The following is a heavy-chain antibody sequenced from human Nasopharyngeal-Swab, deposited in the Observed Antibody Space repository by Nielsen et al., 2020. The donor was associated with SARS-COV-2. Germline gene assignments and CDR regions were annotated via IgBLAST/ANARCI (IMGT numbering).Heavy chain of an antibody. CDR3: ARVKGYQLLSSAAPNWLDP. CDR1: GGSISSSSYY. J-gene: IGHJ5*02. Sequence: SETLSLTCTVSGGSISSSSYYWGWIRQPPGKGLEWIGSIYYSGSTYYNPSLKSRVTISVDTSKNQFSLKLSSVTAADTAVYYCARVKGYQLLSSAAPNWLDPWGQGTLVTVSS. V-gene: IGHV4-39*07. CDR2: IYYSGST. D-gene: IGHD2-2*01.